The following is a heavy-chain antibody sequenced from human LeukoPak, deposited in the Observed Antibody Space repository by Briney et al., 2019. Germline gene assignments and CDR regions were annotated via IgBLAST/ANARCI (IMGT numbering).Heavy chain of an antibody. J-gene: IGHJ6*03. V-gene: IGHV4-38-2*02. CDR3: ARDQPYMDV. Sequence: SETLSLTCTVSGYSISGGYYWGWIRPPPGKGLEWIGSIYHSGSTYYNPSLKSRVTISVDTSKNQFSLKLSSVTAADTAMYYCARDQPYMDVWGKGTTVTVSS. CDR2: IYHSGST. CDR1: GYSISGGYY.